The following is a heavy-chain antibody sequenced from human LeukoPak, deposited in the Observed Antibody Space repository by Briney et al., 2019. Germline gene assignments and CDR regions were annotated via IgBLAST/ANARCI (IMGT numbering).Heavy chain of an antibody. Sequence: SGPTLVNPTQTLTLTCTSSGFSLSTSGMCVSWIRQPPGKALEWLARIDWDDDKYYSTSLKTRLTISKDTSKNQVVLTMTNMDPVDTATYYCARTPHSSSWYYFDYWGQGTLVTVSS. J-gene: IGHJ4*02. D-gene: IGHD6-13*01. CDR3: ARTPHSSSWYYFDY. V-gene: IGHV2-70*11. CDR1: GFSLSTSGMC. CDR2: IDWDDDK.